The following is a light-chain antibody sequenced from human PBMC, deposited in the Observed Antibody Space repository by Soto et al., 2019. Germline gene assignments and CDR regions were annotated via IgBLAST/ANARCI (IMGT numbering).Light chain of an antibody. CDR3: QVWDSSNNHVV. CDR2: YDS. V-gene: IGLV3-21*04. CDR1: NIGSKS. J-gene: IGLJ2*01. Sequence: SYELTQPPLVSVAPGKTARITCGGNNIGSKSVHWYQQKPGQAPVLVIYYDSDRPSGIPERFSGSNSGNTATLTISRVEAGDEADYYCQVWDSSNNHVVFGGGTKLTVL.